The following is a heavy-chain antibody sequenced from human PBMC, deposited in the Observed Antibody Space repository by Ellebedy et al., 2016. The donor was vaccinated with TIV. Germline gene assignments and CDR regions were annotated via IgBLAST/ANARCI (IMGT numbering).Heavy chain of an antibody. Sequence: SVKVSCXASGFTFTSSAVQWVRQARGQRLEWIGWIVVGSGNTNYAQKFQERVTITRDMSTSTAYMELSSLRSEDTAVYYCAARNDGHYYYGMDVWGQGTTVTVSS. J-gene: IGHJ6*02. V-gene: IGHV1-58*01. CDR3: AARNDGHYYYGMDV. CDR1: GFTFTSSA. CDR2: IVVGSGNT. D-gene: IGHD1-1*01.